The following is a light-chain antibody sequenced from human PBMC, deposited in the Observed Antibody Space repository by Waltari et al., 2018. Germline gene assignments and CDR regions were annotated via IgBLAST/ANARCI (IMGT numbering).Light chain of an antibody. J-gene: IGLJ3*02. Sequence: QSALTQPRSVSGSPGQSVTISCTGTSNDVGGYHYISWYQQHPGKAPKILIYDVSQRPSGVPDRFSASKSGNTASRTISGLQAEDEADYYCCSYAGSVTWVFGGGTKLTVL. CDR2: DVS. CDR1: SNDVGGYHY. V-gene: IGLV2-11*01. CDR3: CSYAGSVTWV.